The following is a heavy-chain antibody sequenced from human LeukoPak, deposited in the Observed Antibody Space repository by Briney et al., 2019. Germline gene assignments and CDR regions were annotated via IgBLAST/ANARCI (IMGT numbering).Heavy chain of an antibody. D-gene: IGHD6-19*01. V-gene: IGHV1-69*13. J-gene: IGHJ4*02. Sequence: SVKVSCKASGGTFSSYAISWVRQAPGQGLEWMGGIIPIFGTANYAQKFQGRVTITADESTSTAYMELSRLTSDDTAVYYCARGGPSRGSGFYYFDYWGQGTLVTVSS. CDR3: ARGGPSRGSGFYYFDY. CDR2: IIPIFGTA. CDR1: GGTFSSYA.